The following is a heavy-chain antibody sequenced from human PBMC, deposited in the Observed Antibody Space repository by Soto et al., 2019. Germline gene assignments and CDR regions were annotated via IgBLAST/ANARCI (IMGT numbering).Heavy chain of an antibody. J-gene: IGHJ6*04. CDR3: AKDGRSYASGSGDV. CDR2: ISGSGGST. CDR1: GFTFSSYA. D-gene: IGHD1-26*01. Sequence: VGSLRLSCAASGFTFSSYAMSWVRQAPGKGLEWVSAISGSGGSTYYADSVKGRFTISRDNSKNTLYLQMNSLRAEDTAVYYCAKDGRSYASGSGDVWGKGTTVTVSS. V-gene: IGHV3-23*01.